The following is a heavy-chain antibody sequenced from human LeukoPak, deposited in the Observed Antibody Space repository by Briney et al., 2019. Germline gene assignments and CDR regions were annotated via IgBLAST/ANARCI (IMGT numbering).Heavy chain of an antibody. CDR1: GFTFDDYA. CDR2: ISWNSGSI. CDR3: AKDRFFYDSGSKAN. J-gene: IGHJ4*02. D-gene: IGHD3-22*01. Sequence: QPGRSLRLSCAASGFTFDDYAMHWVRQAPGKGLEWVSGISWNSGSIGYADSVKGRFTISRDNAKNSLYLQMNSLRVEDTAFYYCAKDRFFYDSGSKANWGQGTLVTVSS. V-gene: IGHV3-9*01.